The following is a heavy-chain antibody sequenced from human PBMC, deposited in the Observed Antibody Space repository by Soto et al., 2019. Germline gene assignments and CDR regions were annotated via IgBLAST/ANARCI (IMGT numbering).Heavy chain of an antibody. D-gene: IGHD2-15*01. CDR1: GESFSGYY. V-gene: IGHV4-34*01. CDR3: ARGLGSSEGYYFDY. J-gene: IGHJ4*02. Sequence: SETLSLTWAVYGESFSGYYWSWIRQPPGKGLEWIGETNHSGSTNYNPSLKSRVTISVDTSKNQFSLKLSSVTAADTAVYYCARGLGSSEGYYFDYWGQGTLVTVSS. CDR2: TNHSGST.